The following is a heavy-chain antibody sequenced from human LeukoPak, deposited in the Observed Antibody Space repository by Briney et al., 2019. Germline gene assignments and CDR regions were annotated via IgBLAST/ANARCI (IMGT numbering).Heavy chain of an antibody. CDR1: GYSFTSYW. CDR3: ARRLLAAAGDAFDI. D-gene: IGHD6-13*01. CDR2: IYPGDSDT. V-gene: IGHV5-51*01. J-gene: IGHJ3*02. Sequence: GESLKISCKGSGYSFTSYWIGWVRQMPGKGLEWMGIIYPGDSDTRYSPSFQGQVTISADKSISTAYLQWSSLKASDTAMYYCARRLLAAAGDAFDIWAKGQWSPSLQ.